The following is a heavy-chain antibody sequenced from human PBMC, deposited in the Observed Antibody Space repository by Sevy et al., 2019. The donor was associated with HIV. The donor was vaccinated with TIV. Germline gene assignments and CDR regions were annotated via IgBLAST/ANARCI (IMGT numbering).Heavy chain of an antibody. D-gene: IGHD4-17*01. CDR3: ARDLPPSATTVPHFDC. J-gene: IGHJ4*02. CDR2: IKRDGSEK. V-gene: IGHV3-7*01. Sequence: GGSLRLSCAGSGFTFSNYWMSWVRQAPGKGLEWVANIKRDGSEKYYVASVKGRFTISRDNARRSLYLQMNSLRAEDTAVYYCARDLPPSATTVPHFDCWGQGTLVTVSS. CDR1: GFTFSNYW.